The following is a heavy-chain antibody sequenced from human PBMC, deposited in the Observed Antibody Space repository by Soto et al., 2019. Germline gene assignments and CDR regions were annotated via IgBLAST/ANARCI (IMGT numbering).Heavy chain of an antibody. CDR1: GGAVSVYY. J-gene: IGHJ4*02. Sequence: SETLSLTCTISGGAVSVYYWSWIRQSTGQGLEWIGYIYASGSPYYNPSLRSRVTISADTSKNQISLKLTSPTAADTAVYYCARGVGSSPPQYWGRGTLVTVSS. CDR2: IYASGSP. D-gene: IGHD1-26*01. V-gene: IGHV4-59*02. CDR3: ARGVGSSPPQY.